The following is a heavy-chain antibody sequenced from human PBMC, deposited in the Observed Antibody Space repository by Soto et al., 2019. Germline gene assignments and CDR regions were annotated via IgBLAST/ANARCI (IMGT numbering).Heavy chain of an antibody. Sequence: ASVKVSCKASGYRFVEYYIHWVRRAPGQGLEWMGTINPSGGNTNYARKFQGRVTMTRDTSTSTVYMDLRSLTSEDTAVYYCARDHSISSSGAWWLDPWGQGTLVTVSS. CDR1: GYRFVEYY. CDR3: ARDHSISSSGAWWLDP. CDR2: INPSGGNT. J-gene: IGHJ5*02. D-gene: IGHD6-13*01. V-gene: IGHV1-46*01.